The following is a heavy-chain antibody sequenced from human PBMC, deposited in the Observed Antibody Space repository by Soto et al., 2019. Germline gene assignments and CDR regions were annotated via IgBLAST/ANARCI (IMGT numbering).Heavy chain of an antibody. Sequence: QVQLVQSGAEVKKPRASVKVSCKASGYTFTSYYMHWVRQPPGQGLEWMGIINPSGGSTSYAQKFRGRVTMPSDTSTSTVYMELSSLRSEDAAVYYCARDRTRYYYDSSGYRLGYYYGMYVWGQGTTVTVSS. D-gene: IGHD3-22*01. J-gene: IGHJ6*02. CDR3: ARDRTRYYYDSSGYRLGYYYGMYV. CDR1: GYTFTSYY. V-gene: IGHV1-46*01. CDR2: INPSGGST.